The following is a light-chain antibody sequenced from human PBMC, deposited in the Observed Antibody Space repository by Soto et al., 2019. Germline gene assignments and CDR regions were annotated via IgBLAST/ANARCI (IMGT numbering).Light chain of an antibody. J-gene: IGLJ1*01. V-gene: IGLV3-21*02. CDR3: QVWDNVDDHIYV. Sequence: SYELTQPPSVSVAPGQTATISCGENNIDSRTVHWYQQKPGQAPLLVVYDNSFRPSGIPNRFSGSNSGNTATLTISRVEAGDEADYYCQVWDNVDDHIYVFGTGTKVTAL. CDR1: NIDSRT. CDR2: DNS.